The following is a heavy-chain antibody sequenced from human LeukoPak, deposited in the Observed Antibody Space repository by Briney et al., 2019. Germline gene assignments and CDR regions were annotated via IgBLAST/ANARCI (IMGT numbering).Heavy chain of an antibody. CDR1: GFTFSSYA. Sequence: AGTLRLSCAASGFTFSSYAMSWVRQAPGKGLEWVSAISGSGGSTYYADSVKGRFTISRDNSKNTLYLQMNSLRAEDTAVYYCAKDRSYYDSSGYYYFDYWGQGTLVTVSS. V-gene: IGHV3-23*01. CDR3: AKDRSYYDSSGYYYFDY. J-gene: IGHJ4*02. D-gene: IGHD3-22*01. CDR2: ISGSGGST.